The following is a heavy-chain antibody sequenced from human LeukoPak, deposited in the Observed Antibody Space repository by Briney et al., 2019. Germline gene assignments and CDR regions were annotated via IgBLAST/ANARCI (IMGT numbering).Heavy chain of an antibody. CDR3: ARLVGASDY. CDR1: GGSISSSSYY. D-gene: IGHD1-26*01. Sequence: SETLSLTCTVSGGSISSSSYYWGWIRQPPGKGLEWIGSIYYSGSTYYNPSLKSRVTISVDTSKNQFSLKLSSVTAADTAVYYCARLVGASDYWGQGTLVTVSS. V-gene: IGHV4-39*01. CDR2: IYYSGST. J-gene: IGHJ4*02.